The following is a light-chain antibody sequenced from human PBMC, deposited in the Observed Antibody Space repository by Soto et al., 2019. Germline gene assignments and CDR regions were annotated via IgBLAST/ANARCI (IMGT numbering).Light chain of an antibody. CDR2: DDN. V-gene: IGLV3-21*02. CDR3: QVWDSSSDHDV. CDR1: DIASKS. J-gene: IGLJ1*01. Sequence: SYELTQPPSVSVAPGQTARISCGGNDIASKSVHWSQQKPGQAPVLVVYDDNERPSRIPARLSGSNSGDTATLTISRVEAGDEAVYYCQVWDSSSDHDVFGSGTKVTV.